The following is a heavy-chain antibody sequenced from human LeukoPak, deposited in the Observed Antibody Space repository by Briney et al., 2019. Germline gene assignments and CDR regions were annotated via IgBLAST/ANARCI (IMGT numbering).Heavy chain of an antibody. CDR2: INHSGST. CDR1: GGSFSGYY. CDR3: ARLTWGADY. Sequence: SETLSLTCAVYGGSFSGYYWSWIRQPPGKGLEWIGEINHSGSTNYNPSLKSRVTISVDTSKNQFSLKLSSVTAADTAVYYCARLTWGADYWGQGTLVTVSS. V-gene: IGHV4-34*01. J-gene: IGHJ4*02. D-gene: IGHD3-16*01.